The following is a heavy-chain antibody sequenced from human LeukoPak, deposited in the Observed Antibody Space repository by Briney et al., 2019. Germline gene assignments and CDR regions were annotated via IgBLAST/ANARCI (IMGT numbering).Heavy chain of an antibody. Sequence: PNHGDTNYAQKFQCRVTLTRDTSISTAHMAVSRLRSDDTAVYYCARANFLYCTSTTFLFDYWGQGTLVTVSS. V-gene: IGHV1-2*02. CDR2: PNHGDT. CDR3: ARANFLYCTSTTFLFDY. J-gene: IGHJ4*02. D-gene: IGHD2-2*01.